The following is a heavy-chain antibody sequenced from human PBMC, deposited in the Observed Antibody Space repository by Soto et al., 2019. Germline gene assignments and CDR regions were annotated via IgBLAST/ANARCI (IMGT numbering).Heavy chain of an antibody. V-gene: IGHV3-23*01. CDR3: AKDRGTGDYVVNAVDI. CDR1: GFTFSVFA. J-gene: IGHJ3*02. D-gene: IGHD7-27*01. CDR2: ISGRGENT. Sequence: EVQLLESGGGLVQPGGSLRLSCAASGFTFSVFAMSWVRQAPGKGLELVSTISGRGENTYYADSVKGRFTISRDNSKNTLKLQMNSLRGEDTAVYYCAKDRGTGDYVVNAVDIWGQGTMVTVAS.